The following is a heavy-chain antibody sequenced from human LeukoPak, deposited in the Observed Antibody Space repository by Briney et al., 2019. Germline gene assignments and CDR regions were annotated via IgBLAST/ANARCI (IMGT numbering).Heavy chain of an antibody. D-gene: IGHD3-22*01. CDR2: IKQDGSEK. CDR1: GFTFSSYW. J-gene: IGHJ4*02. Sequence: GGSLRLSCAASGFTFSSYWMSWVRQAPGKGLEWVVNIKQDGSEKYYVDSVKGRFTISRDNAKNSLYLQMNSLRAEDTAVYYCATEDYYDSSGYYFDYWGQGTLVTVSS. V-gene: IGHV3-7*01. CDR3: ATEDYYDSSGYYFDY.